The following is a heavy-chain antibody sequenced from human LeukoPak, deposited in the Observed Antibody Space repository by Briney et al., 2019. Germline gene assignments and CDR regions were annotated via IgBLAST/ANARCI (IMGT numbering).Heavy chain of an antibody. CDR1: GFTFGDYA. J-gene: IGHJ4*02. D-gene: IGHD1-26*01. Sequence: GGSLRLSCTASGFTFGDYAMSWFRQATGKGLEWVGFIRSKAYGGTTEYAASVKGRFTISRDDSKSIAYLQMNSLKTEDTAVYYCTRGPLVDRWELPYFDYWGQGTLVTVSS. CDR2: IRSKAYGGTT. V-gene: IGHV3-49*03. CDR3: TRGPLVDRWELPYFDY.